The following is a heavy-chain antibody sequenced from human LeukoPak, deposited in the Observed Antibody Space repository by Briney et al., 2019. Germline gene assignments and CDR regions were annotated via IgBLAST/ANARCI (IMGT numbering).Heavy chain of an antibody. Sequence: SETLPLTCTVSGGSISYSYWTWIRQPPGKGLEWIGYIYYIGTTNYNPSLKSRVTISLDTSKNQFSLKLRSVTAADTAVYYCARGDYGVDHWGQGTLVTASS. D-gene: IGHD4-17*01. CDR3: ARGDYGVDH. CDR1: GGSISYSY. CDR2: IYYIGTT. J-gene: IGHJ4*02. V-gene: IGHV4-59*01.